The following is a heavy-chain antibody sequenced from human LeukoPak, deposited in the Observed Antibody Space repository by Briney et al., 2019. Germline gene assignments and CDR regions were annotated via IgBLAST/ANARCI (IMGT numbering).Heavy chain of an antibody. D-gene: IGHD3-9*01. J-gene: IGHJ4*02. Sequence: PGGSLRLSCAASGFTFSSYAMSWVRQAPGEGLEWVSDISGSGGTTYYADSVKGRFTISRDNSKNPLYLQMNSLRAEYTGVYYCAKDEGDILTGYYADYWGQGTLVTVSS. CDR1: GFTFSSYA. CDR3: AKDEGDILTGYYADY. V-gene: IGHV3-23*01. CDR2: ISGSGGTT.